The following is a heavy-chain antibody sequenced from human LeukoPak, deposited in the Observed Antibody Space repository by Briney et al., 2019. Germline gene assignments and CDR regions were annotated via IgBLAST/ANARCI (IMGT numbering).Heavy chain of an antibody. J-gene: IGHJ4*02. CDR2: INQDGTEK. V-gene: IGHV3-7*03. CDR1: GFSFSTYW. CDR3: TRDPRRLDY. Sequence: GGSLRLSCAASGFSFSTYWMSWVRQAPGKGLEWVANINQDGTEKYYVDSVKGRFTISRDNAKNSLYLQMNSLRAEDTAVYYCTRDPRRLDYWGQGTLVTVSS.